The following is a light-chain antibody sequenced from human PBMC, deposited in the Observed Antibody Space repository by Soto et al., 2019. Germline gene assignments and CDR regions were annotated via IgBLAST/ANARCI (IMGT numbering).Light chain of an antibody. CDR3: QVRAVWPT. V-gene: IGKV3-11*01. CDR1: QSVSTS. Sequence: IVLTQSPATLSLSPGERAALSCRASQSVSTSLAWYQHKPGQAPRLIIYDASKRAPGIPARFSGSGSGTDFTLTISSPEPEDFAVYSCQVRAVWPTFGQGTKVEIK. CDR2: DAS. J-gene: IGKJ1*01.